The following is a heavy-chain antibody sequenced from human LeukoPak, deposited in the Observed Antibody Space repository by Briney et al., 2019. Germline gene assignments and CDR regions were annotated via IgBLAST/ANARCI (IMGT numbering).Heavy chain of an antibody. V-gene: IGHV3-30*02. CDR2: IRYDGSNK. D-gene: IGHD1-26*01. CDR1: GFTFSSYG. CDR3: ARVGASGSYYYYYYYMDV. J-gene: IGHJ6*03. Sequence: PGGSLRLSCAASGFTFSSYGMHWVRQAPGKGLEWVAFIRYDGSNKYYADSVKGRFTISRDNSKNTLYLQMNSLRAEDTAVYYCARVGASGSYYYYYYYMDVWGKGTTVTISS.